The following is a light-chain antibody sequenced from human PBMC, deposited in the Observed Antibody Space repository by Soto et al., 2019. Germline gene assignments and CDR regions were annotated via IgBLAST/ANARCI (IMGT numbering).Light chain of an antibody. Sequence: EIVLTQSPGTLSLSPGERATLSCRASQSVSSSYLAWYQQKPGQAPRLLIYGASSRATGIPDRFSGSGSGTDFTLTISRLEPEDSAVYYCQQYGSSPFTLGPGTKVDIK. CDR3: QQYGSSPFT. V-gene: IGKV3-20*01. J-gene: IGKJ3*01. CDR1: QSVSSSY. CDR2: GAS.